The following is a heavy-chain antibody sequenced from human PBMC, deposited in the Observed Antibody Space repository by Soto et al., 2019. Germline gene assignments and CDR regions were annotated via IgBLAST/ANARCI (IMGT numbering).Heavy chain of an antibody. D-gene: IGHD3-3*01. Sequence: QVQLVQSGAEVKKPGASVKVSCKASGYTFTSYGISWVRQAPGQGLEWMGWISAYNGNTNYAQKLQGRVTMTTDTSTSTAYMELRSLRSDDTAVYYCASDRPMFGLWLFIDYWGQGPLVTVSS. CDR3: ASDRPMFGLWLFIDY. CDR2: ISAYNGNT. CDR1: GYTFTSYG. V-gene: IGHV1-18*04. J-gene: IGHJ4*02.